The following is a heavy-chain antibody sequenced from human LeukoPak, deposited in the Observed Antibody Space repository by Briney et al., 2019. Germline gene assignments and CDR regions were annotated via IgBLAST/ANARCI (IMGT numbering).Heavy chain of an antibody. Sequence: GRSLRLSCAASGFTFNNFGVHWVRQAPGKGLEWVAVISYDGGHKYYADSVTGRFTISRDNSKNTVYLQMSSLSAEDTALYYCARSDGYCAGGSCSPDYWGQGTLVTVSS. CDR3: ARSDGYCAGGSCSPDY. D-gene: IGHD2-8*02. CDR1: GFTFNNFG. CDR2: ISYDGGHK. J-gene: IGHJ4*02. V-gene: IGHV3-30*03.